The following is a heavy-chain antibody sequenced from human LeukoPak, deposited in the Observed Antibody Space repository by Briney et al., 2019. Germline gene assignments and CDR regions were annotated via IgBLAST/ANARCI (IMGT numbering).Heavy chain of an antibody. J-gene: IGHJ3*02. CDR1: GFTVSSNY. V-gene: IGHV3-53*01. CDR3: ARDGKNAFDI. CDR2: IYSGGST. Sequence: GGSLRLSCAASGFTVSSNYMSWARQAPGKGLEWVSVIYSGGSTYYADSVKGRFTISRDNSKNTLYLQMNSLRSEDTAVYYCARDGKNAFDIWGEGTMVTVSS.